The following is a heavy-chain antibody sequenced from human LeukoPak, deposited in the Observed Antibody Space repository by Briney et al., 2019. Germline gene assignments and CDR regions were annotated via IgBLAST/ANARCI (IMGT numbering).Heavy chain of an antibody. D-gene: IGHD3-3*01. J-gene: IGHJ6*02. V-gene: IGHV3-30*04. Sequence: GGSLRLSCAASGLIFGGYAMHWVRQVPGEGLEWVAIISYDGRNTYYADSAKGRFTISRDNSKNTLDLQMNSLRSEDTGVYHCASGYDFWSGYPPSQYGMDVWGQGTTVTVSS. CDR1: GLIFGGYA. CDR3: ASGYDFWSGYPPSQYGMDV. CDR2: ISYDGRNT.